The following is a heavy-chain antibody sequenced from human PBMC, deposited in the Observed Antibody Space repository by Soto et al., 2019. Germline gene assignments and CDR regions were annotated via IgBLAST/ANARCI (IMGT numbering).Heavy chain of an antibody. J-gene: IGHJ4*02. Sequence: EVQLMESGGGLVQPGGSLRLSCAASGFTFSTYWMDWVRQTPGKGLEWVANINQDGSEKNYVDSVKGRFTIYRDNAKNSLYLQMNSLRDEDTAVYYCARGGVATIFGDSWGQGTLVTVSS. CDR1: GFTFSTYW. CDR3: ARGGVATIFGDS. D-gene: IGHD5-12*01. V-gene: IGHV3-7*01. CDR2: INQDGSEK.